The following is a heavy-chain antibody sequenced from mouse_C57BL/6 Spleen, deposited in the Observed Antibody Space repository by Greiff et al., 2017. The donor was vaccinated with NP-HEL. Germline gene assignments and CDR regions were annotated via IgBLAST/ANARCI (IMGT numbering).Heavy chain of an antibody. D-gene: IGHD1-1*01. CDR2: IDPSDSET. Sequence: QVQLQQPGAELVRPGSSVKLSCKASGYTFTSYWMHWVQQRPIQGLEWIGNIDPSDSETHYNHKFKDKATLTVNKSSSTAYMQLSSLTSEDSAVYYSARFITTVVDWYFDVWGTGTTVTVSS. CDR3: ARFITTVVDWYFDV. V-gene: IGHV1-52*01. J-gene: IGHJ1*03. CDR1: GYTFTSYW.